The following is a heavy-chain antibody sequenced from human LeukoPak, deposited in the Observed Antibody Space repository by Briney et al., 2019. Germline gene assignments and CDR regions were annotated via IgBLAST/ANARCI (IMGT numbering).Heavy chain of an antibody. CDR3: ARGLKYYYDSSGIGGAFDI. V-gene: IGHV4-4*02. CDR1: GGSISSSNW. J-gene: IGHJ3*02. CDR2: IYHSGST. Sequence: SETLSLTCAVSGGSISSSNWWSWVRQPPGTGLEWIGEIYHSGSTNYNPSLKSRVTTSVDKSKNQFSLKLSSVTAADTAVYYCARGLKYYYDSSGIGGAFDIWGQGTMVTVSS. D-gene: IGHD3-22*01.